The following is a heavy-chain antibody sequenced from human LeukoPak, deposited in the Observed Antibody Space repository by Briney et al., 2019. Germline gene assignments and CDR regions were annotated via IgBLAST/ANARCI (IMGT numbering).Heavy chain of an antibody. CDR1: GYTFTSYG. CDR2: ISAYNGNT. D-gene: IGHD6-19*01. CDR3: ARVSLSDYVDY. V-gene: IGHV1-18*01. Sequence: ASVTVSCKASGYTFTSYGISWVRQAPGQGLEWMGWISAYNGNTNYAQKLQGRVTITTDTSNSTAYMELRSLRSDDTAVYYWARVSLSDYVDYWGQGTLVTVSS. J-gene: IGHJ4*02.